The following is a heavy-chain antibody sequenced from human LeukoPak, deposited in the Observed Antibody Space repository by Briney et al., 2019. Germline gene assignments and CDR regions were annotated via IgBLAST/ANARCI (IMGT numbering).Heavy chain of an antibody. CDR1: GYTFGSYD. CDR2: MNPNNGNT. D-gene: IGHD3-10*01. CDR3: VRDGEGVAISVNYWFDP. Sequence: ASVKVSCKASGYTFGSYDINWVRQASGQGLEWMGWMNPNNGNTGYAQKFQGRVTMTRDTSISTAYMELRGLRSEDTAVYYCVRDGEGVAISVNYWFDPWGQGTLVTVSS. V-gene: IGHV1-8*01. J-gene: IGHJ5*02.